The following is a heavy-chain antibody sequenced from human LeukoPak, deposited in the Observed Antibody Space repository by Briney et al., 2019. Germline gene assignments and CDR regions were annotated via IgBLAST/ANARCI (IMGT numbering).Heavy chain of an antibody. D-gene: IGHD2-2*01. V-gene: IGHV4-59*01. J-gene: IGHJ4*02. CDR3: ARAYGPEAYCSSTSCSYFDY. CDR2: IYYSGST. Sequence: SETLSLTCTVSGGSISSYYWSWIRQPPGKGLEWIGYIYYSGSTNYNPSLKSRVTISVDTSKNQFSLKLSSVTAADTAVYYCARAYGPEAYCSSTSCSYFDYWGQGTLVTVSS. CDR1: GGSISSYY.